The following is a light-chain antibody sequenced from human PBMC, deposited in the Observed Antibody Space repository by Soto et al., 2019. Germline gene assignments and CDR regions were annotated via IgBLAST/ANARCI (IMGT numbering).Light chain of an antibody. CDR3: MQPLQTPWT. J-gene: IGKJ1*01. Sequence: PLSLPVNPGEPSSISCMSSQSLLHSNGYNYLDWYLQKPGQSPKLLIYLGSNRASGVPDRFSGSGSGTDFTLKISRVEAEDVGVYYCMQPLQTPWTFGQGTKVDI. CDR2: LGS. V-gene: IGKV2-28*01. CDR1: QSLLHSNGYNY.